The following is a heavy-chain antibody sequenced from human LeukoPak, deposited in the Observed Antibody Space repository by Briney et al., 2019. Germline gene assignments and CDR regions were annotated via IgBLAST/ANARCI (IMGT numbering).Heavy chain of an antibody. Sequence: GASVKVSCKASGYTFTSYGISWVRQAPGQGLEWMGWISAYNGNTNYARKFQGRVTITADKSTSTAYMELSSLRSEDTAVYYCARVGPCSSTSCYEGMYAFDIWGQGTMVTVSS. J-gene: IGHJ3*02. CDR3: ARVGPCSSTSCYEGMYAFDI. V-gene: IGHV1-18*01. CDR2: ISAYNGNT. D-gene: IGHD2-2*01. CDR1: GYTFTSYG.